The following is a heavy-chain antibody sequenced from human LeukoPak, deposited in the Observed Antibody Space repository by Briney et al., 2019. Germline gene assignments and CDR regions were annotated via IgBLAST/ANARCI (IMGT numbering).Heavy chain of an antibody. CDR3: SRDLGRGRGFYY. J-gene: IGHJ4*02. D-gene: IGHD1-26*01. CDR2: ISSSGRTI. Sequence: GGSPRLSRAASGFTFCDYYMSWIRQAPRKGLEWVSYISSSGRTIYYADSVKGPLTISRDNAKNSLYLHMYRLRAADTALYFSSRDLGRGRGFYYWGQGDLVTVSS. CDR1: GFTFCDYY. V-gene: IGHV3-11*01.